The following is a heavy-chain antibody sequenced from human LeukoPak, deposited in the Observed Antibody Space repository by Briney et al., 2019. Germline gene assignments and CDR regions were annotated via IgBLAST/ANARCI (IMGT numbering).Heavy chain of an antibody. CDR2: IYYSGST. CDR1: GGSISSHY. D-gene: IGHD2-2*01. V-gene: IGHV4-59*11. J-gene: IGHJ5*02. Sequence: SETLSLTCTVSGGSISSHYWSWIRQPPGKGLEWIGYIYYSGSTNYNPSLKSRVTISVGTSKNQFSLKLSSVTAADTAVYYCARVSTRQGCNWFDPWGQGTLVTVSS. CDR3: ARVSTRQGCNWFDP.